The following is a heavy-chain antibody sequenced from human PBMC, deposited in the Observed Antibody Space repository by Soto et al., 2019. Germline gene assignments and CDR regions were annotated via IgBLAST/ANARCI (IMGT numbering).Heavy chain of an antibody. V-gene: IGHV1-69*02. Sequence: QVQLVQSGAEVKKPGSSVKVSCKASGGTFSSYTISWVRQAPGQGLEWMGRIIPILGIANYAQKFQGRVTITADKSTSTAYRELSGMRSEDTAVYYCARVIQIWSGGYYYYGMDVWGQGTTVTVSS. CDR2: IIPILGIA. J-gene: IGHJ6*02. CDR3: ARVIQIWSGGYYYYGMDV. D-gene: IGHD5-18*01. CDR1: GGTFSSYT.